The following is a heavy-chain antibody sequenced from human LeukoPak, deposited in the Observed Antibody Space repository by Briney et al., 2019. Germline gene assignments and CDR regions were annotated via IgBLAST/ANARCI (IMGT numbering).Heavy chain of an antibody. D-gene: IGHD3-9*01. Sequence: GGSLRLSCAASGFTFSSYAMSWVRQAPGKGLEWVSAISGSGDSTYYADSVKGRFTISRDNSKNTLYLQMNSLRAGDTAVYYCAKAPVLRYFVDATPSGLFDYWGQGTLVTVSS. CDR2: ISGSGDST. CDR1: GFTFSSYA. J-gene: IGHJ4*02. CDR3: AKAPVLRYFVDATPSGLFDY. V-gene: IGHV3-23*01.